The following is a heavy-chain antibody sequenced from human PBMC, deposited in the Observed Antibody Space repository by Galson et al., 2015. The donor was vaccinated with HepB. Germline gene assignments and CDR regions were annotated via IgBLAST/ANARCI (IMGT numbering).Heavy chain of an antibody. J-gene: IGHJ4*02. D-gene: IGHD4/OR15-4a*01. CDR3: ARARANSDF. V-gene: IGHV3-7*04. CDR1: GFTFSTYW. Sequence: SLRLSCAASGFTFSTYWMTWVRLAPGKGLEWVANIAADGSEKYYVVSVKGRFAISRDNAKNSLYLQMNSLRAEDTAVYYCARARANSDFWGQGTLVTVSS. CDR2: IAADGSEK.